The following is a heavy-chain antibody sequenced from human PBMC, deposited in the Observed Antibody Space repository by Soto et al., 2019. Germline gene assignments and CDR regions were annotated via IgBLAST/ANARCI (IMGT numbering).Heavy chain of an antibody. CDR3: AGDASGWYGLDY. V-gene: IGHV1-8*01. Sequence: QVQLVQSGAEVKKPGASVKVSCKASGYTFTTYDINWVRQATGQGLEWMGWMNPNSGNTGYAQKFQGRATMTRNTSISTAYMDLSSLRSEDTAVYYCAGDASGWYGLDYWGQGILVTVSS. J-gene: IGHJ4*02. CDR2: MNPNSGNT. D-gene: IGHD6-19*01. CDR1: GYTFTTYD.